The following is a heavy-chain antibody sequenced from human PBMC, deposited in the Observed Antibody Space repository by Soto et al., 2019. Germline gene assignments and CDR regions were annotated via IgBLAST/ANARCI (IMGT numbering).Heavy chain of an antibody. CDR1: GFTFSSYA. V-gene: IGHV3-23*01. CDR2: ISGSGGST. J-gene: IGHJ4*02. CDR3: AKDLNLVSRDYYDSSGYYLN. Sequence: GGSLRLSCAASGFTFSSYAMSWVRQAPGKGLEWVSAISGSGGSTYYADSVKGRFTISRDNSKNTLYLQMNSLRAEDTAVYYCAKDLNLVSRDYYDSSGYYLNWGQGTLVTVSS. D-gene: IGHD3-22*01.